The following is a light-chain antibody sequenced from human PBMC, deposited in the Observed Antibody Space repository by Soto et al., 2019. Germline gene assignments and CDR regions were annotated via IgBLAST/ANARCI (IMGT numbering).Light chain of an antibody. CDR2: ATY. V-gene: IGKV1-17*01. CDR3: LQHTTYPYT. J-gene: IGKJ2*01. Sequence: DIQMTQSPFSLSASVGDRVIITCRASQGIENLGWFQQKPGEAPNRLIYATYNLESGVPSRFSGSGSGTEFTLTISSLQPEDFATYFCLQHTTYPYTFGQGTKLDIK. CDR1: QGIEN.